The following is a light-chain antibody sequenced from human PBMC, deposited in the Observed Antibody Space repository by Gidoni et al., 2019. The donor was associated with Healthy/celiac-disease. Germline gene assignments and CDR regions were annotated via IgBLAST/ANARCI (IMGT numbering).Light chain of an antibody. CDR1: SSNIGAGYD. CDR2: GNS. CDR3: QSYDSSLSGSV. V-gene: IGLV1-40*01. Sequence: VLTQPPSVSGAPGQRVTISCTGSSSNIGAGYDVHWYQQLPGTAPKLLIYGNSNRPSGVPDRFSGSKSGTSASLAITGLQAEDEADYYCQSYDSSLSGSVFGGGTKLTVL. J-gene: IGLJ3*02.